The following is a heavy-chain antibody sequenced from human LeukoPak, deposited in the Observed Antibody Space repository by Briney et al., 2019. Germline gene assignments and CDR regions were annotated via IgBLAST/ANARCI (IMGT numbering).Heavy chain of an antibody. CDR3: ARDDYGSGSWNDY. D-gene: IGHD3-10*01. Sequence: QTGGSLRLSCAASGFTFSSYWMSWVRQAPGKGLEWVANIKQDGSEKYYVDSVKGRFTISRDNAKNSLYLQMNSLRAEDTALYYCARDDYGSGSWNDYWGQGTLVTVSS. CDR2: IKQDGSEK. J-gene: IGHJ4*02. CDR1: GFTFSSYW. V-gene: IGHV3-7*03.